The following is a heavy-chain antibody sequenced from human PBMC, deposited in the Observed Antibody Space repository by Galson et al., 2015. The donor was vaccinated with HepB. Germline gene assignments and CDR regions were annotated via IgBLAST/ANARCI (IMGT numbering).Heavy chain of an antibody. Sequence: SVKVSCKASGGTFSSYAISWVRQAPGQGLEWMGGIIPIFGTANYAQKFQGRVTITADESTSTAYMELSSLRSEDTAVYYCARDKGIAARTPEQWLPSRYWGQGTLVTVSS. CDR2: IIPIFGTA. V-gene: IGHV1-69*13. D-gene: IGHD6-19*01. CDR1: GGTFSSYA. CDR3: ARDKGIAARTPEQWLPSRY. J-gene: IGHJ4*02.